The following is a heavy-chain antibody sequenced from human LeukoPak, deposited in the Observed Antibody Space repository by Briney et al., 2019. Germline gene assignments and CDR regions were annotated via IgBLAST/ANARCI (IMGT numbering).Heavy chain of an antibody. Sequence: GGSLRLSCAASGFTFSSYEMNWVRQAPGKGLEWVSYISSSGSTIYYADSVKGRFTIYRENGKNSLYVQMNSLRAEDTAVYYCAKDCVGATPGDAFDIWGQGTMVTVSS. CDR3: AKDCVGATPGDAFDI. CDR1: GFTFSSYE. J-gene: IGHJ3*02. D-gene: IGHD1-26*01. CDR2: ISSSGSTI. V-gene: IGHV3-48*03.